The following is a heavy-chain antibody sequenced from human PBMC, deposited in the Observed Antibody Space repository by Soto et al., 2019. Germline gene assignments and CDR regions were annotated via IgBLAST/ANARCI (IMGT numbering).Heavy chain of an antibody. D-gene: IGHD6-19*01. V-gene: IGHV3-21*01. J-gene: IGHJ4*02. CDR1: GFTFSSYS. CDR2: ISSSSSYI. CDR3: ARAYSSGWHTFDY. Sequence: EVQLVESGGGLVKPGGSLRLSCAASGFTFSSYSMNWVRQAPGKGLEWVSSISSSSSYIYYADSVKGRFTISRDNAKNSLYLQMNSLGAGDTAVYYCARAYSSGWHTFDYWGQGTLVTVSS.